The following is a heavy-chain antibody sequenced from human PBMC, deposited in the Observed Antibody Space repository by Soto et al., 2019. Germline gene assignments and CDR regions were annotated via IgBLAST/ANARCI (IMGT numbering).Heavy chain of an antibody. CDR1: GFTFSDYS. CDR3: ARAGCTPTTCTLFDY. D-gene: IGHD2-2*01. V-gene: IGHV3-21*01. CDR2: ISSSSNYI. Sequence: GGSLRLSCAASGFTFSDYSINWVRQAPGKGLEWVSVISSSSNYIYYADSVKGRFTISRDNAKNSLYLQMNSLRAEDTAVYYCARAGCTPTTCTLFDYWGQGTLVTVSS. J-gene: IGHJ4*02.